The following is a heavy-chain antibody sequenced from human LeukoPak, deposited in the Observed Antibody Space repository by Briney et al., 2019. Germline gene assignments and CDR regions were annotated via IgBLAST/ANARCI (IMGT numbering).Heavy chain of an antibody. CDR3: AGGRYYGLGGRRGFIDH. CDR2: MDYFGLK. J-gene: IGHJ4*02. D-gene: IGHD3-10*01. Sequence: GGSLRLSCAASGFSVNNNYVNWVRQAPGKGLERVSLMDYFGLKYYAAFVEERAVISRHNARDTVDLQLNSRRAEDTALYYCAGGRYYGLGGRRGFIDHWGQGTLVTVSS. CDR1: GFSVNNNY. V-gene: IGHV3-53*01.